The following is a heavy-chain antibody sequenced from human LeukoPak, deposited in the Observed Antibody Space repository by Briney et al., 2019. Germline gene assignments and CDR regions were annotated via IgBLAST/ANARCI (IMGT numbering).Heavy chain of an antibody. CDR2: IYYSGST. J-gene: IGHJ5*01. D-gene: IGHD1-26*01. CDR3: ARGMPQGWVHWFDS. V-gene: IGHV4-59*01. CDR1: GGSISSYY. Sequence: SETLSLTCTVSGGSISSYYWSWIRQPPGKGLEWIGYIYYSGSTKYNPSLESRVTISVDTSKNQFSLKLRSVTAADTAVYYCARGMPQGWVHWFDSWGQGTLVTVSS.